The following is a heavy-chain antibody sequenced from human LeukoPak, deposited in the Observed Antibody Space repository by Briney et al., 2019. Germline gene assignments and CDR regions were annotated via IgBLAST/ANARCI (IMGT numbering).Heavy chain of an antibody. CDR2: ISYDGSNK. Sequence: SGGSLRLSCAASGFTFSSYAMPWVRQAPGKGLEWVAVISYDGSNKYYADSVKGRFTISRDNSKNTLYLQMNSLRAEDTAVYYCARDGNSGSYLDYWGQGTLVTVSS. J-gene: IGHJ4*02. CDR3: ARDGNSGSYLDY. D-gene: IGHD1-26*01. CDR1: GFTFSSYA. V-gene: IGHV3-30-3*01.